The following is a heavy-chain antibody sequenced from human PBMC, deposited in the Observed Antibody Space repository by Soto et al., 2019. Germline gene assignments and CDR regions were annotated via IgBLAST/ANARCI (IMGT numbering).Heavy chain of an antibody. J-gene: IGHJ6*02. V-gene: IGHV4-34*01. CDR2: INHSGST. Sequence: SETLSLTCTVSGGSFSPNYWSWIRQPPGKGLEWIGEINHSGSTNYNPSLKSRVAISVDTSKNQFSLKLSSVTAADTAVYYCARGIRGFFPWYGMDVWGQGTTVT. CDR3: ARGIRGFFPWYGMDV. CDR1: GGSFSPNY. D-gene: IGHD5-12*01.